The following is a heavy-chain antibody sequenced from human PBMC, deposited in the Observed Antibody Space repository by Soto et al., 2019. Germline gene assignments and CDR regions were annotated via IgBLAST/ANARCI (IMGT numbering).Heavy chain of an antibody. V-gene: IGHV3-66*01. D-gene: IGHD1-1*01. CDR2: IYSGGGT. J-gene: IGHJ5*02. CDR1: QFIVSDNY. Sequence: EVRLVQSGGGLVQPGGSLRLSCATSQFIVSDNYMSWVRQAPGKGLEWVSLIYSGGGTDYSEAVKGSITISRDNSKNTLYLQMNSRKAEDTGIYYCATRMTTAPSWGQGTVVTVSS. CDR3: ATRMTTAPS.